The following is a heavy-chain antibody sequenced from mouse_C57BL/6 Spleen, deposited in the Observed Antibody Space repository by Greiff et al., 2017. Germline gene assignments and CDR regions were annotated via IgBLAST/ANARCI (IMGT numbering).Heavy chain of an antibody. J-gene: IGHJ4*01. Sequence: QVQLQQSGAELVKPGASVKLSCKASGYTFTSYWMHWVKQRPGQGLEWIGMLHPNSGSTNYNEKFKSKATLTVDKSSSTAYMQLSSLTSEDAAVXYGARAGYKAMDYWGQGTSVTVSS. CDR3: ARAGYKAMDY. D-gene: IGHD1-3*01. CDR2: LHPNSGST. V-gene: IGHV1-64*01. CDR1: GYTFTSYW.